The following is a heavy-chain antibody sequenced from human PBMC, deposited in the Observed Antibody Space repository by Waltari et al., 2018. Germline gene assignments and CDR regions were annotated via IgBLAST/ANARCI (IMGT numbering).Heavy chain of an antibody. D-gene: IGHD3-3*01. J-gene: IGHJ6*02. Sequence: QVQLVQSGAEVKKPGSSVKVSCKASGGTFSSYAISWVRQAPGKGLEWMGGIIPSFGTANYAQKFQGRVTMTADESTSTAYMALSRLRSEDTAVYYCARGYDFRSGYSDYYGMDVWGQGTTVTVSS. CDR2: IIPSFGTA. CDR1: GGTFSSYA. CDR3: ARGYDFRSGYSDYYGMDV. V-gene: IGHV1-69*01.